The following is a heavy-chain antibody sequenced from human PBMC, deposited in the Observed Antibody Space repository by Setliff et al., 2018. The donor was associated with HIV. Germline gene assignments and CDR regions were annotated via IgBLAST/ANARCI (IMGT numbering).Heavy chain of an antibody. V-gene: IGHV4-4*02. CDR1: GGSISSSNW. D-gene: IGHD3-10*01. CDR3: ARDHVFGSRTGFDP. J-gene: IGHJ5*02. Sequence: PSETLSLTCAVSGGSISSSNWWRWVRQPPGKGLEWIGEIYHSGSTKYKSSLKSRVTISVDKSKNQFSLKLSSVTAADTGVYYCARDHVFGSRTGFDPWGPGILVTVSS. CDR2: IYHSGST.